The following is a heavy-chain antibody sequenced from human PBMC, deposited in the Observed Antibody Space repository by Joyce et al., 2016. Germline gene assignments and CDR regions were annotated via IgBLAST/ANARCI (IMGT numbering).Heavy chain of an antibody. J-gene: IGHJ4*02. Sequence: QVQLRESGPGVVKASQTLSLTCTVSGGSIISSGYFWSWIRQHPGKGLEWIGYIQDTGRTYYNPSLKSRLTRSVDTSQNHFSLKLGSVTAADTAVYYCARGNIFGLVLPPDFDYWGQGTLVTVSS. V-gene: IGHV4-31*03. CDR3: ARGNIFGLVLPPDFDY. D-gene: IGHD3/OR15-3a*01. CDR1: GGSIISSGYF. CDR2: IQDTGRT.